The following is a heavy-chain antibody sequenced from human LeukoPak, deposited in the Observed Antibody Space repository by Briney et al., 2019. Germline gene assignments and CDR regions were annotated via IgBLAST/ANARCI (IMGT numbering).Heavy chain of an antibody. CDR1: GFTLSSYG. CDR2: ISYDGSNK. D-gene: IGHD6-19*01. J-gene: IGHJ4*02. CDR3: AKEKSSGWDSPFDY. Sequence: GRSLRLSCAASGFTLSSYGMHWVRQAPGKGLEWVAVISYDGSNKYYADSVKGRFTISRDNSKNTLYLQMNSLRAEDTAVYYCAKEKSSGWDSPFDYWGQGTLVTVSS. V-gene: IGHV3-30*18.